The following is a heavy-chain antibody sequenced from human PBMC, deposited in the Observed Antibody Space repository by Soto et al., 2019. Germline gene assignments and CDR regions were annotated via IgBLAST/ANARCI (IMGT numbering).Heavy chain of an antibody. V-gene: IGHV1-18*01. CDR2: ISAYNGNT. CDR3: ARLMSVQDYYYYMDG. Sequence: GASVKVSCKASGYTFTSYGISWVRQAPGQGLEWMGWISAYNGNTNYAQKLQGRVTMTTDTSTSTAYMELRSLRSDDTAVYYCARLMSVQDYYYYMDGWGKGTTVTVAS. CDR1: GYTFTSYG. D-gene: IGHD1-1*01. J-gene: IGHJ6*03.